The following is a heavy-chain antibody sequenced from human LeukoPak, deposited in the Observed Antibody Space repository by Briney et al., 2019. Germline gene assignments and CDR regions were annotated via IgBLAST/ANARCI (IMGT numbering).Heavy chain of an antibody. CDR2: ISGSGGST. V-gene: IGHV3-23*01. CDR3: AKDSWQHGYYYGMDV. CDR1: GFTFSSYA. Sequence: GGSLRLSCAASGFTFSSYAMSWVRQAPGKGLEWVSAISGSGGSTYYADSVKGRFTISRDNSKNTLYLQTNSLRAEDTAVYYCAKDSWQHGYYYGMDVWGQGTTVTVSS. J-gene: IGHJ6*02.